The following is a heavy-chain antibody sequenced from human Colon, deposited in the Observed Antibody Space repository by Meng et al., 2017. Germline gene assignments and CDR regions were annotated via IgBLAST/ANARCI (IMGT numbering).Heavy chain of an antibody. CDR1: GYTFTGYY. V-gene: IGHV1-2*06. CDR3: ARGPRILTPIRWLLD. D-gene: IGHD5-12*01. J-gene: IGHJ4*02. CDR2: INPNSGGT. Sequence: VQPVQSVAEVKKPGASVKVSCKTSGYTFTGYYMHWVRQAPGQGLEWMGRINPNSGGTNYAQKFQGRVTMTRDTSISTAYMELSRLRSDDTAVYYCARGPRILTPIRWLLDWGQGTLVTVSS.